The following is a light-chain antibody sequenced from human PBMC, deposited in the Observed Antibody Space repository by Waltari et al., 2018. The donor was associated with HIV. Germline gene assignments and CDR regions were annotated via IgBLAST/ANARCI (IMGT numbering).Light chain of an antibody. J-gene: IGKJ4*01. CDR2: DAS. Sequence: DIQMTQSPSSLSASVGDRVTITCQASQDISDFLNWYQQKPGKAPKLLIYDASNLETGVPSTFSGSGSGTDFTFTISSLQPEDIATYYCQQYDNLPLTFGGGNKVEIK. V-gene: IGKV1-33*01. CDR3: QQYDNLPLT. CDR1: QDISDF.